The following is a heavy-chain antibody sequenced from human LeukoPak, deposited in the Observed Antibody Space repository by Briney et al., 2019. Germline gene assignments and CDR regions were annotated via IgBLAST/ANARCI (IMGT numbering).Heavy chain of an antibody. D-gene: IGHD4-11*01. CDR1: GGSISSSSYY. V-gene: IGHV4-39*01. CDR2: IYYSGST. J-gene: IGHJ3*02. CDR3: ASLDYPLDASDI. Sequence: SETLSLTCTVSGGSISSSSYYWGWLRQPPGKGLEWIGNIYYSGSTYYNPSLKSRVAISVDTSKNQFSLKLSSVTAADTAVYYCASLDYPLDASDIWGQGTMVTVSS.